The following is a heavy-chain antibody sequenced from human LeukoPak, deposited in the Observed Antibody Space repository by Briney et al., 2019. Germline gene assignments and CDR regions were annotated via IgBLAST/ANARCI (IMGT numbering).Heavy chain of an antibody. D-gene: IGHD3-9*01. CDR2: ISYDGSNK. CDR3: ARAQYFDWLNYYYGMDV. Sequence: GGSLRLSCAASGFTFSSYAMHWVRQAPGKGLEWVAVISYDGSNKYYADSVKGRFTISRDNSKNTLYLQMNSLRAEETAVYYCARAQYFDWLNYYYGMDVWGQGTTVTVSS. CDR1: GFTFSSYA. V-gene: IGHV3-30*04. J-gene: IGHJ6*02.